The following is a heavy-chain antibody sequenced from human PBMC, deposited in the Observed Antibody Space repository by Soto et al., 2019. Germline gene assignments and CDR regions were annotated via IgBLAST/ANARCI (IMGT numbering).Heavy chain of an antibody. Sequence: WGSLRLFCAASGFTFSSYARHWVRQAPGKGLEWVAVISYDGSNKYYADSVKGRFTISRDNSKNTLYLQMNSLRAEDTAVYYCARDLGHVLRFLEWSPVHYWGQGTLVTVS. CDR1: GFTFSSYA. D-gene: IGHD3-3*01. CDR3: ARDLGHVLRFLEWSPVHY. V-gene: IGHV3-30-3*01. CDR2: ISYDGSNK. J-gene: IGHJ4*02.